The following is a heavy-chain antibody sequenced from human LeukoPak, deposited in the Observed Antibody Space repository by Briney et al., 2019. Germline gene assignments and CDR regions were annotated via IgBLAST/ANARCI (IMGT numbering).Heavy chain of an antibody. V-gene: IGHV4-59*11. D-gene: IGHD3-22*01. CDR3: ARLSMIVVHIDY. CDR1: GGSISSHY. Sequence: SETLSLTCTVSGGSISSHYWSWIRQPPGKGLEWIAYLFDSVNTKDNPSLQSRLTLSADTSRNQFSLRLSSVTAADTAVYYCARLSMIVVHIDYWGQGTLVTVSS. J-gene: IGHJ4*02. CDR2: LFDSVNT.